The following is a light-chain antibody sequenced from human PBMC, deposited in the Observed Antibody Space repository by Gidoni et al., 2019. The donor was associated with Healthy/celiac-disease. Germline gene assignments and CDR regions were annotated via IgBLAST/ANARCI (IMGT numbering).Light chain of an antibody. V-gene: IGKV1-5*03. CDR2: KAS. Sequence: DIQMTQSHSTLSASVGDRVTSTCRASQSISSGLAWYQQKPGKAPKLRIYKASSLESGVPSRFIGSESVTECTLTISSLLPDDFATDDGPQYNSYPYTFGQGTKLEIK. CDR3: PQYNSYPYT. CDR1: QSISSG. J-gene: IGKJ2*01.